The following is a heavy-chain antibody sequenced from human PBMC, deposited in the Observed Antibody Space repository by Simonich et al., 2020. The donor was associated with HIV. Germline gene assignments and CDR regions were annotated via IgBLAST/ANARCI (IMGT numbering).Heavy chain of an antibody. V-gene: IGHV4-59*08. J-gene: IGHJ4*02. CDR1: GDTISSYY. Sequence: QVQLQESGPGLVKPSETLSLTCTVSGDTISSYYWSWIRQPPGKGLEWFGHIYYTGNTNSNPSPKSRVTMSVDTSKNQFSLNLTSVTAADTAVYYCARGLFLSSWAPFHYWGQGTLVTVSS. CDR2: IYYTGNT. D-gene: IGHD6-13*01. CDR3: ARGLFLSSWAPFHY.